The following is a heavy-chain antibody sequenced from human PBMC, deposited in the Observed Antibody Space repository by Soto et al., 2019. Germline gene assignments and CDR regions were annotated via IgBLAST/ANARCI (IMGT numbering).Heavy chain of an antibody. V-gene: IGHV3-23*01. CDR3: AKDKEGSCGLLDY. J-gene: IGHJ4*02. D-gene: IGHD6-6*01. CDR2: ISGSGGST. Sequence: XGSLRLSCAPSGLTFAIDSISWVRPAPGKGMEWVSAISGSGGSTYYTDSVKGRFTISRDNSKNTLYLQMNSLRAEDTAVYYCAKDKEGSCGLLDYWGQGTLVTVS. CDR1: GLTFAIDS.